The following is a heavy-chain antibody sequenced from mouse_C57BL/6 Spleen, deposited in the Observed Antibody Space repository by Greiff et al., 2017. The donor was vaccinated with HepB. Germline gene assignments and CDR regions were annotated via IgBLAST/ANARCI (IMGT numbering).Heavy chain of an antibody. D-gene: IGHD1-1*01. Sequence: VQLKQSGPGLAKPSQTLSLTCSVTGYSITSDYWNWIRKFPGNKLEYMGYISYSGSTYYNPSLKSRISITRDTSKNQYYLQLNSVTTEDTATYYCARSDYYGSSWYFDVWGTGTTVTVSS. CDR1: GYSITSDY. CDR3: ARSDYYGSSWYFDV. CDR2: ISYSGST. J-gene: IGHJ1*03. V-gene: IGHV3-8*01.